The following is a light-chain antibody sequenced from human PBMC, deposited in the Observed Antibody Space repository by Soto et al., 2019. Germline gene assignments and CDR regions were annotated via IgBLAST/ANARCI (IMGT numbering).Light chain of an antibody. V-gene: IGKV3-20*01. CDR1: QSLSNDY. Sequence: EIVLTQSPGTLSLSPGKTATLSCRASQSLSNDYLAWYQQKPGQAPGLLIYGASSRATASPHRCSGSGAATAYSIPTSRLEPEEDAVYYCHQYGNAPPSTFGQGTKVDIK. CDR3: HQYGNAPPST. J-gene: IGKJ1*01. CDR2: GAS.